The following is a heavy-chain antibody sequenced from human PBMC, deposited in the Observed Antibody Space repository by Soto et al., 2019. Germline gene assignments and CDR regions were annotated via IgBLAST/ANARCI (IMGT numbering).Heavy chain of an antibody. J-gene: IGHJ4*02. V-gene: IGHV4-39*07. CDR1: GGSISSSSYY. D-gene: IGHD3-10*01. Sequence: SETLSLTCTVSGGSISSSSYYWGWIRQPPGKGLEWIGNIYHSGSTYYNPSLKSRDTISVDRYKNQFSLKLSSVTAADTAVYYCARENNVLPGGYFDYWGQGTLVTVSS. CDR2: IYHSGST. CDR3: ARENNVLPGGYFDY.